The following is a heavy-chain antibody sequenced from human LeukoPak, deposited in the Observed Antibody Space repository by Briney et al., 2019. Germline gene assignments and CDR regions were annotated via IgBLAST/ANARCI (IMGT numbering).Heavy chain of an antibody. CDR3: VRDGEGVAISVNYWFDP. V-gene: IGHV1-8*01. CDR2: MSPNNGKT. CDR1: GFSFTSYD. Sequence: ASVKVSCKASGFSFTSYDINWVRQASGQGFEWMGWMSPNNGKTGYAQKFQGRVTMTRDTSISTAYMELRDLTSGDTAVYYCVRDGEGVAISVNYWFDPWGQGTLVTVSS. D-gene: IGHD3-10*01. J-gene: IGHJ5*02.